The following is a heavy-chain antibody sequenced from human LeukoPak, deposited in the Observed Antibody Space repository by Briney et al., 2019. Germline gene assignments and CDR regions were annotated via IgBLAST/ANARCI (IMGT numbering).Heavy chain of an antibody. Sequence: ASVKVSCKASGYTFTSYDINWVRQATGQGLEWMGWMNPNSGNTGYAQKFQGRVTITRNTSISTAYMELSSLRSEDTAVYYCARDQSLRYFDWLLQFDYWGQGTLVTVSS. J-gene: IGHJ4*02. CDR1: GYTFTSYD. D-gene: IGHD3-9*01. CDR3: ARDQSLRYFDWLLQFDY. V-gene: IGHV1-8*03. CDR2: MNPNSGNT.